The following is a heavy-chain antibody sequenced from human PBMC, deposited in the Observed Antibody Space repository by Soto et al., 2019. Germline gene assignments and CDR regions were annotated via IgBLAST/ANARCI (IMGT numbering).Heavy chain of an antibody. D-gene: IGHD3-3*01. CDR3: ARVDFWSGYSRAPPLDPPYGMDV. J-gene: IGHJ6*02. Sequence: QVQLQESGPGLVKPSQTLSLTCTVSGGSISSGDYYWSWIRQPPGKGLEWIGYIYYSGSTYYNPSLKSRVTISVDTSKNQFSLKLSSVTAADTAVYYCARVDFWSGYSRAPPLDPPYGMDVWGQGTTVTVSS. CDR1: GGSISSGDYY. V-gene: IGHV4-30-4*01. CDR2: IYYSGST.